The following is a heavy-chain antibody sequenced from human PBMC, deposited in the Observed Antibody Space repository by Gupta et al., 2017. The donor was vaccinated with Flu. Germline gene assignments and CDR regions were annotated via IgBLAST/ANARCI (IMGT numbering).Heavy chain of an antibody. V-gene: IGHV3-30*18. D-gene: IGHD2-15*01. J-gene: IGHJ4*02. Sequence: APGKVLEWVAVISYDGSNKYYADSVKGRFTISRDNSKNTLFLQMNSLRAEDTAVYYCAKDKCIVVVGGATKSSGPFDYWGQGTRVTVSS. CDR2: ISYDGSNK. CDR3: AKDKCIVVVGGATKSSGPFDY.